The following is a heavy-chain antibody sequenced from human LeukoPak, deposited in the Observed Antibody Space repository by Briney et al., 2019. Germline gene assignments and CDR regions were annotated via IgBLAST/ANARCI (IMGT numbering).Heavy chain of an antibody. CDR2: INPSGGST. J-gene: IGHJ5*02. D-gene: IGHD2-2*01. V-gene: IGHV1-46*01. CDR1: GYTFTSHY. CDR3: ARGAVVPAALMYNWFDP. Sequence: ASVKVSCKASGYTFTSHYMHWVRQAPGQGLEWMGIINPSGGSTSYAQKFQGRVTMTRDTSTSTVYMELSSLRSEDTAVYYCARGAVVPAALMYNWFDPWGQGTLVTVSS.